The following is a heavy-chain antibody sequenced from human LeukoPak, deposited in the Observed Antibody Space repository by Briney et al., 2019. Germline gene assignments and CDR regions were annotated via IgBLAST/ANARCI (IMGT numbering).Heavy chain of an antibody. V-gene: IGHV1-46*01. Sequence: ASVTVSYKPSGYTFSAFYMHWVRQAPGQGGEWMGVINPSGGSTSYTQKFQGRGTITRDTSTSTVYMELSSLRSQDTAVYYCARDLVASGSPHLDYWGQGTLVTVSS. D-gene: IGHD3-10*01. CDR3: ARDLVASGSPHLDY. CDR1: GYTFSAFY. J-gene: IGHJ4*02. CDR2: INPSGGST.